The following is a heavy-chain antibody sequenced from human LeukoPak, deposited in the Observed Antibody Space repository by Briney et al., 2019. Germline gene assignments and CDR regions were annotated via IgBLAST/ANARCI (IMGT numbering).Heavy chain of an antibody. CDR3: ARYRVVGTSGFAFDI. Sequence: NPSETLSLTCSVSGGSISSGGYYWSWIRQHPGKCLEWIGYIYYSGSTYYNPSLKSVVTTSVDTSKNQFSLRLSSVTAADTGVYYCARYRVVGTSGFAFDIWGRGTMVTVSS. CDR1: GGSISSGGYY. D-gene: IGHD1-26*01. V-gene: IGHV4-31*01. CDR2: IYYSGST. J-gene: IGHJ3*02.